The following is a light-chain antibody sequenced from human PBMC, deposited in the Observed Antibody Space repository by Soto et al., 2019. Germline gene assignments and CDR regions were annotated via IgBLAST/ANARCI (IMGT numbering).Light chain of an antibody. CDR1: LSISNS. CDR2: GAS. J-gene: IGKJ1*01. V-gene: IGKV3-11*01. Sequence: IVLTQSPATLSLKTGERATLSCRASLSISNSLAWYQQKPGQAPRLLIFGASGRATGIPDRFSGSGSGTDFTLTISRLEPEDFATYYCQQHYIHWTFGQGTKVDI. CDR3: QQHYIHWT.